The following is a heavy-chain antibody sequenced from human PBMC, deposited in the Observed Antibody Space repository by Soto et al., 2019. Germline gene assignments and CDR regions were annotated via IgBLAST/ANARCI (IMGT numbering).Heavy chain of an antibody. CDR3: ARTEERLRIFGGPYHNYHLDV. J-gene: IGHJ6*02. V-gene: IGHV2-70*13. CDR2: IDWDGDT. D-gene: IGHD3-16*01. CDR1: GFSLNTTTMS. Sequence: VSGPTLVNPTQTLTLTCSFSGFSLNTTTMSVTWIRQPPGKALEWLALIDWDGDTFYSTSLKPRLTISRDTSKNQVVLTMTNMDPVDTGTYYCARTEERLRIFGGPYHNYHLDVGGQGTRVTVAS.